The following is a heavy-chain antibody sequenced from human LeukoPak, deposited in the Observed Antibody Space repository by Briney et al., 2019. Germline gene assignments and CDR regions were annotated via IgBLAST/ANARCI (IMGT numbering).Heavy chain of an antibody. CDR2: IHHGGRT. Sequence: SETLSLTCAVSGYSISNDYYWGWIRQPPGKGLEWIASIHHGGRTYYNPSPKSRVTISVDTSKNQFSLKLSFVTAADTAVYYCARHSGDGYSNPGSTFDIWGQGTVVTVSS. D-gene: IGHD5-24*01. CDR3: ARHSGDGYSNPGSTFDI. CDR1: GYSISNDYY. J-gene: IGHJ3*02. V-gene: IGHV4-38-2*01.